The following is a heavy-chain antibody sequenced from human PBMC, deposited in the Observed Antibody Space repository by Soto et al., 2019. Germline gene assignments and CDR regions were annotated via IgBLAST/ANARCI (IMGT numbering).Heavy chain of an antibody. CDR3: AREKRRLVGVWWFDP. CDR2: INHSGST. D-gene: IGHD6-6*01. J-gene: IGHJ5*02. V-gene: IGHV4-34*01. CDR1: GGSFSGYY. Sequence: QVQLQQWGAGLLKPSETLSLTCAVYGGSFSGYYWSWIRQPPGKGLEWIGEINHSGSTNYNPSLKRRVTISVETSKNQYSLKLSSVTAADTAVYYCAREKRRLVGVWWFDPWGQGTLVTVSS.